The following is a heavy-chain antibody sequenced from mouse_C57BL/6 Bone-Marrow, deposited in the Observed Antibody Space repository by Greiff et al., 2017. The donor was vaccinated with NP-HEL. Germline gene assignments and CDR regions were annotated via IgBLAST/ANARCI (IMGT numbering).Heavy chain of an antibody. CDR3: ARYGPMDY. CDR1: GYTFTDYS. V-gene: IGHV1-76*01. CDR2: IYPGSGNT. D-gene: IGHD1-1*02. J-gene: IGHJ4*01. Sequence: QVQLQQSGAELVRPGASVKLSCKASGYTFTDYSINWVKQRPGQGLEWIARIYPGSGNTYYNEKFKGKATLTAEKSSSTAYMQLSRLTSEDSAVYFCARYGPMDYWGQGTSVTVSS.